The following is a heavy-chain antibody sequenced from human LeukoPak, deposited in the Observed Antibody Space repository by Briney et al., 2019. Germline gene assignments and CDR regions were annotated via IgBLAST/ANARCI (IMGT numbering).Heavy chain of an antibody. CDR3: ARNSIYCSGGSCYSDY. Sequence: KPSETLSLTCAVSGYSISSGYYWGWIRQPPGKGLEWIGRIYTSGSTNYNPSLKSRVTISVDTSKNQFSLKLSSVTAADTAVYYCARNSIYCSGGSCYSDYWGQGTLVTVSS. D-gene: IGHD2-15*01. CDR1: GYSISSGYY. V-gene: IGHV4-38-2*01. CDR2: IYTSGST. J-gene: IGHJ4*02.